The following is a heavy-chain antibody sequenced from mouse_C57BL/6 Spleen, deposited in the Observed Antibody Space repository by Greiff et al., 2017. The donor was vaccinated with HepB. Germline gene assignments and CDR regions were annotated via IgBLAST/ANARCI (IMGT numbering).Heavy chain of an antibody. CDR1: GFTFTDYY. J-gene: IGHJ4*01. CDR3: ARYGFLRLYAIDY. V-gene: IGHV7-3*01. D-gene: IGHD3-2*02. CDR2: IRNKANGYTT. Sequence: EVQGVESGGGLVQPGGSLSLSCAASGFTFTDYYMSWVRQPPGKALEWLGFIRNKANGYTTEYSASVKGRFTISRDNSQSILYLQMNALRAEDSATYYWARYGFLRLYAIDYRGQGTSVTVSS.